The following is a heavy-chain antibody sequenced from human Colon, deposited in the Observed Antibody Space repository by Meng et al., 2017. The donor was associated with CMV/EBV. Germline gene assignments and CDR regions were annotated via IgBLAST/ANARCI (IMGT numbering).Heavy chain of an antibody. CDR3: TREGFDY. Sequence: QVRLLQSGAEVKKPGASVRVSCKTSGHTFTDYFIHWVRQAPGQGLQWVGWIKPSTGDTNYAQNFQGRVTVTRDTSISTVYMEVNSLTSDDTAVYYCTREGFDYWGQGALVTVSS. CDR1: GHTFTDYF. V-gene: IGHV1-2*02. J-gene: IGHJ4*02. CDR2: IKPSTGDT.